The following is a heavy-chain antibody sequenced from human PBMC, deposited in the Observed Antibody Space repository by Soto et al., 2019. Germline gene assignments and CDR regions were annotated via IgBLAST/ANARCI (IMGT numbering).Heavy chain of an antibody. CDR1: GFTFRDEW. Sequence: QPGGSLRLSCATSGFTFRDEWMHWVRQVPGKGLVWVSRINKDGGYKNYADFVEGRFTISRDDAKSELYLHMDRLRAEDTAVYYCARGGLEPFDYLGQGALVTVSS. J-gene: IGHJ4*02. D-gene: IGHD1-1*01. CDR3: ARGGLEPFDY. CDR2: INKDGGYK. V-gene: IGHV3-74*01.